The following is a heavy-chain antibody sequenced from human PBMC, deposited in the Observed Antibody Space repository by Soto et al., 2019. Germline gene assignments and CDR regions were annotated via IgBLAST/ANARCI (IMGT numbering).Heavy chain of an antibody. CDR3: ARSIVVVPAADYNWFDP. J-gene: IGHJ5*02. CDR1: GYSFTSYW. CDR2: IYPGDSDT. D-gene: IGHD2-2*01. Sequence: GESLKISCKGSGYSFTSYWIGWVRQMPGKGLEWMGIIYPGDSDTRYSPSFQGQVTISADKSISTAYLQWSSLKASDTAMYYCARSIVVVPAADYNWFDPWGQGTLVTVSS. V-gene: IGHV5-51*01.